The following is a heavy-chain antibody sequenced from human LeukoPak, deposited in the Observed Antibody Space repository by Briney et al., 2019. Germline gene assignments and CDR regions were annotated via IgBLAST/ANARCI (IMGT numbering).Heavy chain of an antibody. V-gene: IGHV3-11*04. CDR2: ISSSSNTI. J-gene: IGHJ1*01. CDR3: AKIAARSSSDFQH. D-gene: IGHD6-6*01. CDR1: GFTFSNYY. Sequence: PGGSLRLSCAASGFTFSNYYMSWIRQAPGKGLEWISYISSSSNTILYADSVKDRLIISRDNAKNSLYLQMNSLRADDTAVYYCAKIAARSSSDFQHWGRGTLVIVSS.